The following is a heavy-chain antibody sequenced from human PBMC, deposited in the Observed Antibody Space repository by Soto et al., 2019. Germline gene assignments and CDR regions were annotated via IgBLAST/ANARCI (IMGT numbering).Heavy chain of an antibody. Sequence: QEQLVESGGGLVKPGGSLRLSCGASGFTFIDYYMNWVRLAPGKRLEWISYISSDGTTIYYADSVKGRFTISRDNARNSLHRQMNSLRADDTAVYYCTGGVIGVWGQGTQVTVYS. D-gene: IGHD3-10*01. CDR3: TGGVIGV. V-gene: IGHV3-11*01. CDR1: GFTFIDYY. J-gene: IGHJ4*02. CDR2: ISSDGTTI.